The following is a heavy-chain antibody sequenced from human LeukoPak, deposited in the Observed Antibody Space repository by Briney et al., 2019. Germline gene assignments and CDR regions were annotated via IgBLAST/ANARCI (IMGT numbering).Heavy chain of an antibody. CDR1: GGSISGYY. J-gene: IGHJ4*02. V-gene: IGHV4-34*01. D-gene: IGHD2-2*01. CDR3: AGLAVVVPAAIPDPGYSYGS. Sequence: SETLSLTCTVSGGSISGYYWSWIRQPPGKGLEWIGEINHSGSTNYNPSLKSRVTISVDTSKNQFSLKLSSVTAADTAVYYCAGLAVVVPAAIPDPGYSYGSWGQGTLVTVSS. CDR2: INHSGST.